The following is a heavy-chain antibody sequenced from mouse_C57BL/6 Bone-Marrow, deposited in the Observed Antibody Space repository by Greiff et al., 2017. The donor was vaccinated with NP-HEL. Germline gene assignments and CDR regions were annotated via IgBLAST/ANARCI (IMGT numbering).Heavy chain of an antibody. CDR3: ARHIRGFYAMDY. V-gene: IGHV5-6*01. Sequence: VQLQQSGGDLVKPGGSLKLSCAASGFTFSSYGMSWVRQTPDKRLEWVATISSGGSYTYYPDSVKGRFTISRDNAKNTLYLQMSSLKSEDTAMYYCARHIRGFYAMDYWGQGTSVTVSS. CDR2: ISSGGSYT. J-gene: IGHJ4*01. D-gene: IGHD1-1*01. CDR1: GFTFSSYG.